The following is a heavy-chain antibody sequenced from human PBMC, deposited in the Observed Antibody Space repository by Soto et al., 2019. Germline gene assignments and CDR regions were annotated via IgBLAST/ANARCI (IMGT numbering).Heavy chain of an antibody. D-gene: IGHD6-13*01. CDR2: IDPSDSYT. Sequence: GESLKISCKGSGYSFTSYWISWVRQMPGKGLEWMGRIDPSDSYTNYSPSFQGHVTISADKSISTAYLQWSSLKASDAAMYYCASVTYSSSWYYFDYWGQGTLVTVS. J-gene: IGHJ4*02. CDR3: ASVTYSSSWYYFDY. V-gene: IGHV5-10-1*01. CDR1: GYSFTSYW.